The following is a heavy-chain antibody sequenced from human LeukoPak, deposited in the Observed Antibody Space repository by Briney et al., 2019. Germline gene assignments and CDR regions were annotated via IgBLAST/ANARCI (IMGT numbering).Heavy chain of an antibody. V-gene: IGHV3-9*01. CDR2: ISWNSGSI. Sequence: GGSLRLSCAASGFTFDDYAMHWVRQAPGKGLEWVSGISWNSGSIGYADSVKGRFTISRDNAKNSLYLQMNSLRAEDTAVYYCAKEQHPSVTFVFDYWGQGTLVTVSS. CDR1: GFTFDDYA. CDR3: AKEQHPSVTFVFDY. D-gene: IGHD4-17*01. J-gene: IGHJ4*02.